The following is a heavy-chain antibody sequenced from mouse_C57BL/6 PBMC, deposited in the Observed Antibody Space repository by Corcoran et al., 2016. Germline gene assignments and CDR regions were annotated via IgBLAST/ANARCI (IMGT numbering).Heavy chain of an antibody. Sequence: EVQLQQSGPELVKPGASVKISCKASGYTFTDYYMNWVKQSHGKGLEWIGDINPNNGGTSYNQKFKGKATLTVDKSSSTAYMELRSLTSEDSAVYYCARSSFYDYDAWFAYWGQGTLVTVSA. CDR2: INPNNGGT. CDR3: ARSSFYDYDAWFAY. V-gene: IGHV1-26*01. D-gene: IGHD2-4*01. CDR1: GYTFTDYY. J-gene: IGHJ3*01.